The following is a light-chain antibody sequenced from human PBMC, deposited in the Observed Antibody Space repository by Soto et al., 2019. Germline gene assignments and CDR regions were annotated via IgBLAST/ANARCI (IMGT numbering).Light chain of an antibody. CDR1: QSVSHNY. V-gene: IGKV3-20*01. J-gene: IGKJ3*01. CDR3: QRDSYSRYFS. Sequence: EIVLTQSPGTLSLSPGERATLSCRASQSVSHNYLARYQQKPGHAPRLLIYGVSSRATGIPDRFSGSGSGTDFPLTSSRLEPEDFTLYYWQRDSYSRYFSFGSRTKVEIK. CDR2: GVS.